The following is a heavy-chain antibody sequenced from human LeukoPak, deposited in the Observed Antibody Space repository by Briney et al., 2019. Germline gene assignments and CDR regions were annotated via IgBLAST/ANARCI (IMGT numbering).Heavy chain of an antibody. J-gene: IGHJ6*02. D-gene: IGHD3-22*01. CDR1: GFTFSSYG. V-gene: IGHV3-30*18. CDR2: TSYDGSNK. CDR3: AKGRRYTMIVVVITDYGMDV. Sequence: PGGSLRLSCAASGFTFSSYGMHWVRQAPGKGLEWVAVTSYDGSNKYYADSVKGRFTISRDNSKNTLYLQMNSLRAEDTAVYYCAKGRRYTMIVVVITDYGMDVWGQGTTVTVSS.